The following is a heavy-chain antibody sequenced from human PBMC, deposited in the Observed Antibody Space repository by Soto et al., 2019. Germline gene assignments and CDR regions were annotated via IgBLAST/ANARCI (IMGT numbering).Heavy chain of an antibody. D-gene: IGHD3-22*01. CDR3: VTDSIVSGSYVFNF. Sequence: GASVKVSCKVSGYSLTDLSLHCVRQAPGKRLEWMGAFDPEDGETTYAQSLQGRVTMTADTSEDTAYMELSSLMSEDTALYYCVTDSIVSGSYVFNFWGQGTLVTVSS. J-gene: IGHJ4*02. V-gene: IGHV1-24*01. CDR1: GYSLTDLS. CDR2: FDPEDGET.